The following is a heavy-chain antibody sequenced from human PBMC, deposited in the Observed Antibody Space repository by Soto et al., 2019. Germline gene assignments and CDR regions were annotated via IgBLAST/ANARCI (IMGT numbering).Heavy chain of an antibody. CDR2: IDPTDSYT. CDR1: GYNVTSYW. J-gene: IGHJ6*02. V-gene: IGHV5-10-1*01. CDR3: AANHPLYSNSRDCSYGIDV. D-gene: IGHD2-21*01. Sequence: GESLKISCKGSGYNVTSYWITWVRQMPGKGLEWMGRIDPTDSYTNYSPSFQGHVTISVDMSINTAYLQWSSLKASDTAMYYWAANHPLYSNSRDCSYGIDVWGQGTMVTVSS.